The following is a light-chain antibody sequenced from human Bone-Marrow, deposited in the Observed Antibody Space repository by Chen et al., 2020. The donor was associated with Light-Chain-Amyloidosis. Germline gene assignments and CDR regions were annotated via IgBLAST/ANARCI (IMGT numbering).Light chain of an antibody. CDR3: QQYKSYSFT. V-gene: IGKV1-5*03. CDR1: QSIVDW. Sequence: DIRLTESPSTLSASVGDRVTIACRASQSIVDWLAWYQQKPGKAPNLLNTKASSLQRVVPSRFSGGGSEAEFSLTSDNLQPDDFAIYNWQQYKSYSFTFGQGPKL. CDR2: KAS. J-gene: IGKJ2*01.